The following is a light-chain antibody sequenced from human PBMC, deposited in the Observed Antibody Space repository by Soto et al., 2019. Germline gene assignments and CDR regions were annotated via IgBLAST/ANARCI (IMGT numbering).Light chain of an antibody. J-gene: IGKJ4*01. Sequence: ESVLTQSPATLSLSPGERATLSCRASQSVSSYLAWYQQKPGQAPRLLIYDASNRATGIPARFSGSGSGTDFTLTISSLEPEDFAVYYCQQRSNGLTFGGGTKV. CDR2: DAS. CDR3: QQRSNGLT. CDR1: QSVSSY. V-gene: IGKV3-11*01.